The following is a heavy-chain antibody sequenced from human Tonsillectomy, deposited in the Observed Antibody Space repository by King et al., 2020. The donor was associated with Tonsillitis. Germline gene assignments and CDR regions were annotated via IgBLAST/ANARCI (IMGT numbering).Heavy chain of an antibody. J-gene: IGHJ4*02. CDR1: GFTFSSYS. CDR2: ISSSSRTI. Sequence: DVQLVESGGGLVQPGGSLRLSCAASGFTFSSYSMNWVRQAPGKGLEGVSYISSSSRTIYYADSVKCRFTISRDNAKNSLYLQMNSLRAEDTAVYYCARDLQVSYWGQGTLVTVSS. D-gene: IGHD3-22*01. CDR3: ARDLQVSY. V-gene: IGHV3-48*01.